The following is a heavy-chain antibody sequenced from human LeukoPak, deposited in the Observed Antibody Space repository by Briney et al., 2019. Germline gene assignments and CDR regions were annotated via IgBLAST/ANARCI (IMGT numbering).Heavy chain of an antibody. J-gene: IGHJ4*02. CDR1: GFTFSSYS. D-gene: IGHD3-22*01. CDR3: ARDKGSYDSSEFDY. Sequence: GVLRLSCAASGFTFSSYSMNWVRQAPGKGLEWVSSISSSSSYIYYADSVKGRFTISRDNAKNSLYLQMNSLRAEDTAVYYCARDKGSYDSSEFDYWGQGTLVTVSS. V-gene: IGHV3-21*01. CDR2: ISSSSSYI.